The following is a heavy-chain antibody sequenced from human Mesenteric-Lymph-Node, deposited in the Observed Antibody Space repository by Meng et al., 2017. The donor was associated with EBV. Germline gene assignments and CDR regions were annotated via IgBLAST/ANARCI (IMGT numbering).Heavy chain of an antibody. J-gene: IGHJ5*02. Sequence: GEAVEAGTGVKEPWASVKVSCKSSGYTFTGYYMHWVRQAPGQGLEWMGRIDPDSGGTNYAQKFQGRITMTRDTSISTAYMELSRLRSDDTAVYYCTRGKYCTGGACYSFWFDPWGQGTLVTVSS. V-gene: IGHV1-2*06. D-gene: IGHD2-15*01. CDR2: IDPDSGGT. CDR1: GYTFTGYY. CDR3: TRGKYCTGGACYSFWFDP.